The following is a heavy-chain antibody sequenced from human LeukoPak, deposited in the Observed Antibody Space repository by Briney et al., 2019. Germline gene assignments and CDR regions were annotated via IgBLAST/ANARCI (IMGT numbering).Heavy chain of an antibody. Sequence: SETLSLTCTVSGGSISSGGYYWSWIRQHPGKGLEWIGYIYYSGSTNYNPSLKSRVTISVDTSKNQFSLKLSSVTAADTAVYYCAKFPDSSGWYDIWGQGTMVTVSS. D-gene: IGHD6-19*01. CDR3: AKFPDSSGWYDI. CDR2: IYYSGST. V-gene: IGHV4-61*08. CDR1: GGSISSGGYY. J-gene: IGHJ3*02.